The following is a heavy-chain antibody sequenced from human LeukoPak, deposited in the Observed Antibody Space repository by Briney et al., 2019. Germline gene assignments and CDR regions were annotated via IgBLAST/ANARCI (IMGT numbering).Heavy chain of an antibody. J-gene: IGHJ5*02. CDR3: ARRLLWFGESHGWFDT. V-gene: IGHV5-51*01. CDR1: GYSFTSYW. D-gene: IGHD3-10*01. CDR2: IYPGDSDT. Sequence: GESLKISCKGSGYSFTSYWIGWVRQMPGKGLEWMGIIYPGDSDTRYSPSIQGQVTLSADKSISTAYLQWSSLKASDTAMYYCARRLLWFGESHGWFDTWGQGTLVTVSS.